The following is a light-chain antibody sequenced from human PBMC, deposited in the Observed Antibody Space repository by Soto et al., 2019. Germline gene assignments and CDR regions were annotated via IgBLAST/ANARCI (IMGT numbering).Light chain of an antibody. CDR2: DAS. J-gene: IGKJ2*01. CDR3: QQRSNWREYT. CDR1: QSVSSY. V-gene: IGKV3-11*01. Sequence: EIVLTQSPATLSLSPGERATLSCRASQSVSSYLAWYQQKPGQAPRLLIYDASNRATGIPARFSGSGSGTDFTITISSLEPEDFAVYYCQQRSNWREYTFGQGTKLEIK.